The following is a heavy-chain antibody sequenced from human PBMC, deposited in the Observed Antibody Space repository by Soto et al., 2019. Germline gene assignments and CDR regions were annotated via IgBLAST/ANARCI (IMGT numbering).Heavy chain of an antibody. J-gene: IGHJ4*02. CDR2: ISSSSSYT. D-gene: IGHD2-8*01. CDR3: ARTSDRTTGVCSTGFDY. Sequence: QVQLVESGGGLVKPGGSLRLSCAASGFTFSDYYMSWIRQAPGKGLEWVSYISSSSSYTNYADSVKSRFTLSRDNSKKSLFLQIISLRAEDTAAYYCARTSDRTTGVCSTGFDYWAQGTLVTVSS. V-gene: IGHV3-11*06. CDR1: GFTFSDYY.